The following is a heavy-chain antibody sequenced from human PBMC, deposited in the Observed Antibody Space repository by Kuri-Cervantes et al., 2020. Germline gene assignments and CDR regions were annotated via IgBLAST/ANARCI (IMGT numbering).Heavy chain of an antibody. CDR1: GFIFDDYG. CDR3: ARDMALIVVIISMGLEY. J-gene: IGHJ4*02. V-gene: IGHV3-20*04. CDR2: INWNGGST. D-gene: IGHD3-22*01. Sequence: GESLKISCAASGFIFDDYGMSWVRQAPGKGLEWVAGINWNGGSTGYADSVKGRFTVFRENAKNSLYLQMNSLRAEDTAVYYCARDMALIVVIISMGLEYWGQGALVTVSS.